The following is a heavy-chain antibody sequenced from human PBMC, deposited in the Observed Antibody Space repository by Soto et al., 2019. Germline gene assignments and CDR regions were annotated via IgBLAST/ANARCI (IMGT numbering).Heavy chain of an antibody. D-gene: IGHD3-10*01. CDR3: ARAASGGLWFGELSGAFDT. V-gene: IGHV1-3*01. CDR1: GYTFTSYA. CDR2: INAGNGNT. J-gene: IGHJ3*02. Sequence: ASVKVSCKASGYTFTSYAMHWVRQAPGQRLEWMGWINAGNGNTKYSQKFQGRVTITADKSTSTAYMELSSLRSEDTAVYYCARAASGGLWFGELSGAFDTWGQGTMVTVSS.